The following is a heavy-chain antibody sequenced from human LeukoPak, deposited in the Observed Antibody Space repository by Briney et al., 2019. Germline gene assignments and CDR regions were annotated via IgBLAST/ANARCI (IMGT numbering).Heavy chain of an antibody. V-gene: IGHV4-59*12. CDR2: IYYSGST. J-gene: IGHJ4*02. CDR3: ARDRYYYDSSGYYYFDY. D-gene: IGHD3-22*01. CDR1: GGSISSYY. Sequence: SETLSLTCTVSGGSISSYYWSWIRQPPGKGLEWIGYIYYSGSTNYNPSLKSRVTISVDTSKNQFSLKLSSVTAADTAVYYCARDRYYYDSSGYYYFDYWGQGTLVTVSS.